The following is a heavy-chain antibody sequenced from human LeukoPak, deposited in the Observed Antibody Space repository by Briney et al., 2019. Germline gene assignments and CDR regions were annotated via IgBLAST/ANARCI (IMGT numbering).Heavy chain of an antibody. CDR1: GGSISSTIYY. V-gene: IGHV4-39*07. J-gene: IGHJ3*02. D-gene: IGHD3-16*01. Sequence: SETLSLTCTVSGGSISSTIYYWGWIRQPAGKGLEYIGSIYYSGSTYYNPSLKSRVTISVDTSKNQFSLKLSSVTAADTAMYYCARVGYDAFDIWGQGTMVTVSS. CDR3: ARVGYDAFDI. CDR2: IYYSGST.